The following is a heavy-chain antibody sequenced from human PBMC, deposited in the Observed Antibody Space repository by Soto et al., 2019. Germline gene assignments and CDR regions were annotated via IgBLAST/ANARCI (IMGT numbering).Heavy chain of an antibody. V-gene: IGHV3-11*01. Sequence: GGSLRLSCAASGFTFSDYYMSWIRQAPGKGLEWVSYISSSGSTIYYADSVKGRFTISRDNAKNSLYLQMNSLRAEDTAVYYCARGKEDIVVVVAATLRPQQPDYWGQGTLVTVSS. CDR1: GFTFSDYY. CDR2: ISSSGSTI. CDR3: ARGKEDIVVVVAATLRPQQPDY. J-gene: IGHJ4*02. D-gene: IGHD2-15*01.